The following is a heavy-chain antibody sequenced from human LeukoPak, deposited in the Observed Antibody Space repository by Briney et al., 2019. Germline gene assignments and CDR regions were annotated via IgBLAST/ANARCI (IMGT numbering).Heavy chain of an antibody. J-gene: IGHJ4*02. D-gene: IGHD1-1*01. V-gene: IGHV3-7*01. CDR1: GFTISNYW. Sequence: PGGSLRLSCAVSGFTISNYWMTWVRQAPGKGLEWVANITPDGSVKNYVDSVKGRFTISRDNAKNSLYLQMNSLRAEDTAVYYCARDLGTTGTFDYWGQGTLVTVSS. CDR2: ITPDGSVK. CDR3: ARDLGTTGTFDY.